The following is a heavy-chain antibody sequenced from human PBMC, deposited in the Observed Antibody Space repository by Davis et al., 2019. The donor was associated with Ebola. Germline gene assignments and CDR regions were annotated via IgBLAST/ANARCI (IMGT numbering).Heavy chain of an antibody. J-gene: IGHJ4*02. V-gene: IGHV4-4*02. CDR3: ARGTGDYALDY. CDR1: GGSISSSNW. Sequence: MPSETLSLTCAVSGGSISSSNWWSWVRQPPGKGLEWIGEINHSGSTNYNPSLKSRVTISVDTSKNQFSLKLSSVTAADTAVYYCARGTGDYALDYWGQGTLVTVSS. CDR2: INHSGST. D-gene: IGHD4-17*01.